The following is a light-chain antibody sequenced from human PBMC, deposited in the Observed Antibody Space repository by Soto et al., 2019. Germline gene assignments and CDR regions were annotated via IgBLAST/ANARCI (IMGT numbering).Light chain of an antibody. CDR1: SSDVGGSNH. J-gene: IGLJ3*02. CDR3: SSYATSSTLVL. CDR2: DVS. Sequence: QSALTQPASVSGSPGQSITISCTGTSSDVGGSNHVSWYQQHPGKAPKLMIFDVSTRPSGVSNRFSGPKSGNTASLTISGLQAEDEADYYCSSYATSSTLVLFGGGTKVTVL. V-gene: IGLV2-14*01.